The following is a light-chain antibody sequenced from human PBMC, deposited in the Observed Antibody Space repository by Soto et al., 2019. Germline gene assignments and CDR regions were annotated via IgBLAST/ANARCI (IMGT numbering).Light chain of an antibody. CDR3: QQSYSTPHT. CDR2: AAS. V-gene: IGKV1-39*01. CDR1: QSISSY. Sequence: DIQMTQSPSSLSASVEDRVTNTCRASQSISSYLNLYQQKPGKATKLLIYAASSLQSGVLSRFSGSGSGTDFTLTISSLQPEDFATYYCQQSYSTPHTFGQGTRLEIK. J-gene: IGKJ5*01.